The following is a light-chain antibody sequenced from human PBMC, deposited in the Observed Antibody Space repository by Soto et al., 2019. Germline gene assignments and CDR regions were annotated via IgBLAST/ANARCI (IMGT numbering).Light chain of an antibody. J-gene: IGKJ5*01. Sequence: EVVVTQSPGTLSLSSGERATLSCRASQSVSSYLAWYQQKPGQAPRLLIYDASNRATGIPARFSVSGSGTDFTLTISSLEPEDFAVYFCQHYGTSPFTFGQGTRLEIK. V-gene: IGKV3-20*01. CDR1: QSVSSY. CDR2: DAS. CDR3: QHYGTSPFT.